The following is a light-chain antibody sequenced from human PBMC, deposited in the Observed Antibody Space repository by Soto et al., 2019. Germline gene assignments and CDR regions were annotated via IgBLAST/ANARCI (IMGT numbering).Light chain of an antibody. CDR1: SNDFGTYYF. J-gene: IGLJ1*01. CDR3: YSFAGSTTFSYV. V-gene: IGLV2-23*03. Sequence: QSALTQPASVSGSPGQSITISCTRTSNDFGTYYFVSWYQQHPDKAPKLIIYDGTERPSGVSNRFSGSKSGNTASLTISGLQAEDEAHYYCYSFAGSTTFSYVFGPGTKLTVL. CDR2: DGT.